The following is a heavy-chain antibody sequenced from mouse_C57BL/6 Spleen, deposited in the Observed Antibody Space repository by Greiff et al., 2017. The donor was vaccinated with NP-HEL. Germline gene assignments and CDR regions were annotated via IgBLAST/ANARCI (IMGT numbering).Heavy chain of an antibody. CDR2: IDPETGGT. D-gene: IGHD2-5*01. Sequence: QVQLQQSGAELVRPGASVTLSCKASGYTFTDYEMHWVKQTPVHGLEWIGAIDPETGGTAYNQKFKGKAILTADKSSSTAYMELRSLTSEDSAVYYCTRRSNYLYYFDYWGQGTTLTVSS. J-gene: IGHJ2*01. CDR1: GYTFTDYE. CDR3: TRRSNYLYYFDY. V-gene: IGHV1-15*01.